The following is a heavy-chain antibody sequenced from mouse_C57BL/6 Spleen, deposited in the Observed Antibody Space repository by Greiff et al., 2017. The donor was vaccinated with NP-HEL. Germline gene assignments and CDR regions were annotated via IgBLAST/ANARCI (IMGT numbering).Heavy chain of an antibody. Sequence: EVKLVESGGGLVKPGGSLKLSCAASGFTFSDYGMHWVRQAPEKGLEWVAYISSGSSTIYYADTVKGRFTISRDNAKNTLFLKMTSLRSEDTAMYYCARAYYCGSSYYAMDYWGQGTSVTVSS. CDR1: GFTFSDYG. CDR3: ARAYYCGSSYYAMDY. CDR2: ISSGSSTI. D-gene: IGHD1-1*01. J-gene: IGHJ4*01. V-gene: IGHV5-17*01.